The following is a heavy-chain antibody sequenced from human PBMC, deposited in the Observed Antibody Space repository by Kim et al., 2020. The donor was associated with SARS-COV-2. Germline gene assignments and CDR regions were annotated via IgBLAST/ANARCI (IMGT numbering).Heavy chain of an antibody. V-gene: IGHV4-34*01. CDR1: GGSFSGYY. J-gene: IGHJ4*02. D-gene: IGHD3-9*01. Sequence: SETLSLTCAVYGGSFSGYYWSWIRQPPGKGLEWIGEINHSGSTNYNPSLKSRVTISVDTSKNQFSLKLSSVTAADTAVYYCARHTGLGARGVLRYLVGRTKFDYWGQGTLVTVSS. CDR3: ARHTGLGARGVLRYLVGRTKFDY. CDR2: INHSGST.